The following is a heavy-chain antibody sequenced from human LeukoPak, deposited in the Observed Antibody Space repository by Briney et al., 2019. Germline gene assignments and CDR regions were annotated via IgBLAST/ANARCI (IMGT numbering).Heavy chain of an antibody. D-gene: IGHD5-24*01. V-gene: IGHV4-59*01. CDR1: GGSISSYY. CDR2: IYYSGST. CDR3: ARDLTRSWFDP. Sequence: PSETLSRTCTFSGGSISSYYWSWIRQPPGKGLEWIGYIYYSGSTNYNPSLKSRVTISVDTSKNQFSLKLSSVTAADTAVYYCARDLTRSWFDPWGQGTLVTVSS. J-gene: IGHJ5*02.